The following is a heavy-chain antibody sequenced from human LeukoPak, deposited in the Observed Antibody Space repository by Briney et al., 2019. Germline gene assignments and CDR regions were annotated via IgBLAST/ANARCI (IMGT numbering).Heavy chain of an antibody. CDR2: ISGSGGST. CDR1: GFTFSSYS. J-gene: IGHJ4*02. V-gene: IGHV3-23*01. CDR3: AKAAAGGVVVPAAVEGAALPYYFDY. Sequence: GGSLRLSCAASGFTFSSYSMSWVRQAPGKGLEWVSAISGSGGSTYYADSVKGRFTISRDNSKNTLYLQMNSLRAEDTAVYYCAKAAAGGVVVPAAVEGAALPYYFDYWGQGTLVTVSS. D-gene: IGHD2-2*01.